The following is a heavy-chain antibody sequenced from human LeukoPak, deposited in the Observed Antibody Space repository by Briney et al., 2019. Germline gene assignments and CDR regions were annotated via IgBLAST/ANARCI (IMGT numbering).Heavy chain of an antibody. V-gene: IGHV4-61*02. CDR3: ARDVTAAFDY. Sequence: SQTLSLPCTVSGGSISSGSYYWSWIRQPAGKGLEWIGRIYTSGSTNYNPSLKSRVTISVDTSKNQFSLKLSSVTAADTAVYYCARDVTAAFDYWGQGTLVTVSS. J-gene: IGHJ4*02. D-gene: IGHD6-13*01. CDR2: IYTSGST. CDR1: GGSISSGSYY.